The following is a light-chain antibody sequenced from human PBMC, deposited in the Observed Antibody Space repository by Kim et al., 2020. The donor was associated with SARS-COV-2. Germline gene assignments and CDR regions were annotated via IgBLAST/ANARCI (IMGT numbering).Light chain of an antibody. J-gene: IGKJ4*01. Sequence: EIVLTQSPATLSLSPGERATLSCRASQSVSSYLAWYQQRPGQAPRLLIYDVSNRAPGIPARFSGGGSGTDITLTISSLEPEDFAVYYCQQRVNWPPTFGGGTKVDIK. V-gene: IGKV3-11*01. CDR3: QQRVNWPPT. CDR2: DVS. CDR1: QSVSSY.